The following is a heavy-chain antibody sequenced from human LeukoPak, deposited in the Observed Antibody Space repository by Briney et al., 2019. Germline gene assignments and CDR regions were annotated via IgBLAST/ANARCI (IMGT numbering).Heavy chain of an antibody. CDR2: ISSSSSYI. J-gene: IGHJ6*02. D-gene: IGHD2-21*02. CDR3: ARDLEVTATVYYGMDV. V-gene: IGHV3-21*01. CDR1: GFTFSSYS. Sequence: PGGSLRLSCAASGFTFSSYSMNWVRQAPGKGLEWVSSISSSSSYIYYADSVKGRFTISRDNAKNSLYLQMNSLRAEDTAVYYCARDLEVTATVYYGMDVWGQGTTVTVSS.